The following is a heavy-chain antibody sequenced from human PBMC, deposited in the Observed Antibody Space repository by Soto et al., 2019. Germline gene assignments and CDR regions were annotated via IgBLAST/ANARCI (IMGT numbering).Heavy chain of an antibody. CDR3: AKERKGADY. V-gene: IGHV3-30*18. CDR2: ISYDGTTT. J-gene: IGHJ4*02. Sequence: QVQLVESGGGVVQPGRSLRLSCAASGFTFSSYEMHWVRQAPGKGLDWVAIISYDGTTTHYADSVKGRFIISRDNSKNTLYLQMNSLRPEDTAVYYCAKERKGADYWGQGTLVTVSS. CDR1: GFTFSSYE.